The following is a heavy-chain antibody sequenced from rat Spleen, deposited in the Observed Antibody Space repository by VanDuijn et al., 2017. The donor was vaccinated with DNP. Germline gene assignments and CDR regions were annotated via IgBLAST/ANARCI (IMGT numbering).Heavy chain of an antibody. CDR1: GFSITSNY. V-gene: IGHV3-1*01. CDR3: ARDHYSAPPFDY. CDR2: INYSGST. D-gene: IGHD1-1*01. Sequence: EVQLQESGPGLLKPSQSLSLTCSVTGFSITSNYWAWIRKLPGNKMEWIGYINYSGSTDYNPSLKGRGSITRDTSKNQFFLQLNSVTTEDTATYYCARDHYSAPPFDYWGQGVMVTVSS. J-gene: IGHJ2*01.